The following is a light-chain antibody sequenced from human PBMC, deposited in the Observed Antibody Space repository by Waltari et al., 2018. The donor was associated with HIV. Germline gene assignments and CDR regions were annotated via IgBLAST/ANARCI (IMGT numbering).Light chain of an antibody. CDR3: AAWDDSLKGGA. Sequence: QSVLAQPPSASGTPGQRVTISCSGSTSNIGGNTVSWYQQLPGTAHKLLIYSNNERPSVVPDGLCGSTSGTSAARVMSGLQSEDEAGYYCAAWDDSLKGGAFGTGTKVTVL. J-gene: IGLJ1*01. CDR2: SNN. CDR1: TSNIGGNT. V-gene: IGLV1-44*01.